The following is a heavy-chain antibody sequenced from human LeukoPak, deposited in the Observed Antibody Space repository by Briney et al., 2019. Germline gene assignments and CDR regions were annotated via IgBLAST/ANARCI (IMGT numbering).Heavy chain of an antibody. D-gene: IGHD1-14*01. J-gene: IGHJ6*02. Sequence: SETLSLTCAVYGGSFSGYYWGWIRQPPGKGLEWIGSFYYSGGTYYNPSLKSRVTISVDTSKNQFSLNLRSVTAADTAVYYCARLSGSTGPRERGIYYYYGFDVWGQGTTVTVS. V-gene: IGHV4-39*01. CDR1: GGSFSGYY. CDR3: ARLSGSTGPRERGIYYYYGFDV. CDR2: FYYSGGT.